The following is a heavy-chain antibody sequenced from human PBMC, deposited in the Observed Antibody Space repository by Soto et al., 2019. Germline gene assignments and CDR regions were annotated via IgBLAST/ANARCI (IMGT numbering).Heavy chain of an antibody. CDR3: ARVTMVIRDSDHFGVEV. CDR2: ISHTGTT. V-gene: IGHV4-38-2*02. CDR1: GLPIISPYS. Sequence: PSDTTPLTYLVSGLPIISPYSWRFIRQPPGKGLEWIGSISHTGTTSYSPTLTSRVSISVDTSKNQVSLKLTSVTAADTAVYFCARVTMVIRDSDHFGVEVWGHGTTVSVS. J-gene: IGHJ6*02. D-gene: IGHD4-17*01.